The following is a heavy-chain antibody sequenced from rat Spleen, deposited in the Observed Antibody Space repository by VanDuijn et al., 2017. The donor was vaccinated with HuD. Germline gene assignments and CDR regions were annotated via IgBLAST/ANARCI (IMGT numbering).Heavy chain of an antibody. D-gene: IGHD1-1*01. Sequence: EVQLVESGGGLVQPGRSLKVSCAASGFTFSNYGTHWIRQAPTKGLEWVASISPTGGGNTYYRDSVKGRFTISRDNAKSTLYLQIDSLRSEDTATYYCAREGSLYYSGDPDWLAYWGQGTLVTVSS. CDR2: ISPTGGGNT. J-gene: IGHJ3*01. CDR1: GFTFSNYG. V-gene: IGHV5-19*01. CDR3: AREGSLYYSGDPDWLAY.